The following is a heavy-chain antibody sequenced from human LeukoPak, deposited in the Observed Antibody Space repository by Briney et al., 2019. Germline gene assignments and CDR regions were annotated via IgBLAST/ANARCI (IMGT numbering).Heavy chain of an antibody. CDR2: MNPNSGNT. D-gene: IGHD3-22*01. CDR1: GYTFTSYD. Sequence: ASVKVSCKASGYTFTSYDINWVRQATGQGLEWMGWMNPNSGNTGYAQKFQGRVTMTRNTSISTAYMELSSLRSEDTAVYYCARGRPEGGETYYYDSSGYSSYWGQGTLVTVSS. CDR3: ARGRPEGGETYYYDSSGYSSY. V-gene: IGHV1-8*01. J-gene: IGHJ4*02.